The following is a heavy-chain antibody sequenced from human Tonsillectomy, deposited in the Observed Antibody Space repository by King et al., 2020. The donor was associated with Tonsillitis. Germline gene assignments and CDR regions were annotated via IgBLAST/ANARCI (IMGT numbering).Heavy chain of an antibody. Sequence: VQLVESGGGLVQPGGSLRLSCAASGFTFSSYAMSWVRQAPGKGLEWVSVIYSGGSSTYYADSVKGRFTISRDNSKNTLYLQMNSLRAEDTAVYYCAKGLVGIVRGGILDPWGQGTLVTVSS. CDR3: AKGLVGIVRGGILDP. CDR2: IYSGGSST. V-gene: IGHV3-23*03. J-gene: IGHJ5*02. D-gene: IGHD3-10*01. CDR1: GFTFSSYA.